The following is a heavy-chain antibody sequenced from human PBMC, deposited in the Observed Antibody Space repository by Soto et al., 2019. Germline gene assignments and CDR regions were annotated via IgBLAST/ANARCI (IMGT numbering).Heavy chain of an antibody. CDR1: GGTFSSYA. CDR2: IVPIFGTA. V-gene: IGHV1-69*13. CDR3: ESACSGGSCCSVVCYYYGMDV. Sequence: SVKVSCKASGGTFSSYAISWVRQAPGQELEWMGGIVPIFGTANYAQKFQGRVTITAEESTSTAHTELSSLRSEDTAVYYCESACSGGSCCSVVCYYYGMDVWGQGTTVTVSS. J-gene: IGHJ6*02. D-gene: IGHD2-15*01.